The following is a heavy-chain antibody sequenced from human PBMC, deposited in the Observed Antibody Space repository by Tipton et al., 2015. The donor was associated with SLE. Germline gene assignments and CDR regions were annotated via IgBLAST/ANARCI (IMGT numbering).Heavy chain of an antibody. V-gene: IGHV3-30*19. CDR3: ARAGEQWQANLDY. CDR2: IWYDGSNK. CDR1: GFTFSSYG. J-gene: IGHJ4*02. D-gene: IGHD6-19*01. Sequence: QVQLVQSGGGVVQPGRSLRLSCAASGFTFSSYGMHWVRQAPGKGLEWVAVIWYDGSNKYYADSVKGRFTISRDNSKNTLYLQMNSLRAEDTAVYYCARAGEQWQANLDYWGQGTLVTVSS.